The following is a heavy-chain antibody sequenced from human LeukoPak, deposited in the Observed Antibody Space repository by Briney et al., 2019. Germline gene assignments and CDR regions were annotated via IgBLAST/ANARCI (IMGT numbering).Heavy chain of an antibody. CDR1: GGSISSGGYY. Sequence: SQTLSLTCTVSGGSISSGGYYWSRIRQHPGKGLEWIGYIYYSGSTYYNPSLKSRVTISVDTSKNQFSLKLSSVTAADTVVYYCARAQPINWNYPYYFDYWGQGTLVTVSS. V-gene: IGHV4-31*03. CDR3: ARAQPINWNYPYYFDY. CDR2: IYYSGST. D-gene: IGHD1-7*01. J-gene: IGHJ4*02.